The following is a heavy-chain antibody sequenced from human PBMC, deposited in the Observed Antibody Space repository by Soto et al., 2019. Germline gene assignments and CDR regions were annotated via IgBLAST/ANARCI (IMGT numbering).Heavy chain of an antibody. D-gene: IGHD6-13*01. V-gene: IGHV1-18*01. CDR2: ISAYNGNT. CDR1: GYTFTSYG. J-gene: IGHJ5*02. CDR3: ARVEVAAAGTGGWFDP. Sequence: GASVKVSCKASGYTFTSYGISWVRQAPGQGLEWMGWISAYNGNTNYAQKLQGRVTMTTDTSTSTAYMELRSLRSDDTAVYYCARVEVAAAGTGGWFDPWGQGTLVTVSS.